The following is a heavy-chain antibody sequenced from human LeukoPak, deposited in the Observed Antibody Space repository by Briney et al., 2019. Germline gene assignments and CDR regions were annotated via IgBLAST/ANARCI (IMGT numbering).Heavy chain of an antibody. CDR1: GGSFSGYY. D-gene: IGHD3-10*01. CDR3: ARGYMVRGVIIWTPYYYYGMDV. Sequence: SETLSLTRAVYGGSFSGYYWSWIRQPPGKGLEWIGEINHSGSTNYNPSLKSRVTISVDTSKNQFSLKLSSVTAADTAVYYCARGYMVRGVIIWTPYYYYGMDVWGQGTTVTVSS. J-gene: IGHJ6*02. CDR2: INHSGST. V-gene: IGHV4-34*01.